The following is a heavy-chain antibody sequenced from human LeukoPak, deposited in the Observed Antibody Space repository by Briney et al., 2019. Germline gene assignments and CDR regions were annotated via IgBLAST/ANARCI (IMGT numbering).Heavy chain of an antibody. V-gene: IGHV3-43*02. D-gene: IGHD6-13*01. CDR1: GFAFDDYG. J-gene: IGHJ5*02. CDR2: ITGNGVST. CDR3: VKCVYSNIYCWFDP. Sequence: GGSLRLSCAASGFAFDDYGMSWVRQAPGKGLEWVSLITGNGVSTYYAGSVKGRFTISRDNSKNSLYLQMNSLRTEDTALYYCVKCVYSNIYCWFDPWGQGTLVSVSS.